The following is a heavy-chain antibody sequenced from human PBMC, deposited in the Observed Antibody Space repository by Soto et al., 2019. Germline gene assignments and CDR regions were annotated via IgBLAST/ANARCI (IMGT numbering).Heavy chain of an antibody. CDR1: GGSISSGDYY. CDR2: IYYSGST. D-gene: IGHD3-10*01. V-gene: IGHV4-30-4*01. CDR3: ARALGPSMVRGVIDY. J-gene: IGHJ4*02. Sequence: SETLSLTCTVSGGSISSGDYYWSWIRQPPGKGLEWIGYIYYSGSTYYNPSLKSRVTISVDTSKNQFSLKLSSVTAADTAVYYCARALGPSMVRGVIDYWGQGTLVTVSS.